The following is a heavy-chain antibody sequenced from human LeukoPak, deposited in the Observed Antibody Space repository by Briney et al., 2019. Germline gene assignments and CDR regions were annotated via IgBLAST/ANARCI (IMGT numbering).Heavy chain of an antibody. J-gene: IGHJ4*02. D-gene: IGHD4-11*01. V-gene: IGHV4-34*01. Sequence: SSETLSLTCAVYGGSFSGYYWSWIRQPPGKGLEWIGEINHSGSTNYNPSLKSRVTISVDTSKNQFSLKLSSVTAADTAAYYCARGFARWTTVTNSYFDYWGQGTLVTVSS. CDR2: INHSGST. CDR1: GGSFSGYY. CDR3: ARGFARWTTVTNSYFDY.